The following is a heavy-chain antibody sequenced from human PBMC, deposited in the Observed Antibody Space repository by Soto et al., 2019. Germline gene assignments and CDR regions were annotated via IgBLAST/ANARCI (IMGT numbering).Heavy chain of an antibody. V-gene: IGHV3-33*01. D-gene: IGHD2-2*01. J-gene: IGHJ6*02. CDR3: ARDESYCSSTSCYVYYYYAMDV. CDR2: IYYDGSNK. Sequence: GGSLRLSCAASGFTFSSYGMHWVRQAPGKGLEWVAVIYYDGSNKYYADSVKGRFTISRDNSRNTLYLQMNSLRAEDTAVYYCARDESYCSSTSCYVYYYYAMDVWGQATTVTVSS. CDR1: GFTFSSYG.